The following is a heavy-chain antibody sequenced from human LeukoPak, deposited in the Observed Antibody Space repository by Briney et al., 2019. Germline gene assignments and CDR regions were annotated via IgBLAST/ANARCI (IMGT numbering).Heavy chain of an antibody. CDR2: IDPNSGDT. CDR1: GYTFTAYY. CDR3: ARDYIDPGNYTPLGY. Sequence: GASVKVSCKASGYTFTAYYVHWVRQAPGQGLEWMGWIDPNSGDTSSAQKFQGRVTMTSDTSISTVYMELSRLRSDDTAVYYCARDYIDPGNYTPLGYWGQGTLVTVSS. D-gene: IGHD1-7*01. J-gene: IGHJ4*02. V-gene: IGHV1-2*02.